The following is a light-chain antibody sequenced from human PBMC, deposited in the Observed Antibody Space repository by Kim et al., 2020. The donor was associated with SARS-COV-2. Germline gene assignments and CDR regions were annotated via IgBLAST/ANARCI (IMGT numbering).Light chain of an antibody. J-gene: IGKJ4*01. CDR1: QSSRGW. CDR2: KAS. V-gene: IGKV1-5*03. CDR3: QQYINYPLN. Sequence: YVGDRVTISSRGRQSSRGWVAWYQQRPGRAPKLLISKASSLGTGVPSRCSGSVTGTEYTLTISSLQPDDFATYYCQQYINYPLNFGGGTKVDIK.